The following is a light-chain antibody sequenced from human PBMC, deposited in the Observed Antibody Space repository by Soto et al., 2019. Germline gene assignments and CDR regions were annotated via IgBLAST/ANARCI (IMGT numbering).Light chain of an antibody. V-gene: IGLV2-23*02. Sequence: QSVLTQPASVSGSPGQSITISCTGTSSDVGSYNLVSWYQQHPGKAPKLMIYEVSKRPSGVSNRFSGSKSGNTASLTISGLQAEDEADYYYCSYAGSSTLWVFGGGTKLTVL. CDR1: SSDVGSYNL. CDR3: CSYAGSSTLWV. J-gene: IGLJ3*02. CDR2: EVS.